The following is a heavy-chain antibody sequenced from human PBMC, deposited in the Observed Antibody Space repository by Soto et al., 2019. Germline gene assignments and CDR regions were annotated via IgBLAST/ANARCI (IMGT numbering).Heavy chain of an antibody. J-gene: IGHJ6*02. Sequence: SETLSLTCTVSGGSISSYYWSWIRQPPGKGLEWIGYIYYSGSTNYNPSLKSRVTISVDTSKNQFSLKLSSVTAADTAVYYCARDPEKRYCGGDCYSPGPGMDVWGQGTTVTVSS. V-gene: IGHV4-59*01. CDR2: IYYSGST. CDR1: GGSISSYY. CDR3: ARDPEKRYCGGDCYSPGPGMDV. D-gene: IGHD2-21*02.